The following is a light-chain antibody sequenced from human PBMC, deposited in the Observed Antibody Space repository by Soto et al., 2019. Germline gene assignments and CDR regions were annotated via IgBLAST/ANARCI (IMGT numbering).Light chain of an antibody. CDR2: DVS. V-gene: IGLV2-14*01. CDR1: SSDIGGYNY. CDR3: SSYTSSSAPYV. Sequence: QPVLTQPASVSGSPGQSITISCTGTSSDIGGYNYVSWYQQYPGKAPKLMIYDVSNRPSGVSDRFSGSKSGNTASLTISGLQAEDEADYYCSSYTSSSAPYVFGTGTKVTVL. J-gene: IGLJ1*01.